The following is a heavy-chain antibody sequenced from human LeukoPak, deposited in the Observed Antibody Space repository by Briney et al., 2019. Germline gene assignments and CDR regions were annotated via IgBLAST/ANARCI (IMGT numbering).Heavy chain of an antibody. CDR3: ARDGYFDH. J-gene: IGHJ4*02. CDR1: AYTFTNDG. V-gene: IGHV1-18*01. CDR2: ISAHNGNT. Sequence: ASVKVSCKXSAYTFTNDGIAWVRQAPRQGLEWMGWISAHNGNTNYAQKLQGRVTMTTDTATSTAYMELRSLASDDTAVYYCARDGYFDHWGQGTLVTVSS.